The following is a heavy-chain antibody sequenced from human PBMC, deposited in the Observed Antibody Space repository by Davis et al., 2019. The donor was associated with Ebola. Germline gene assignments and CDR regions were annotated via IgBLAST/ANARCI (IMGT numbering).Heavy chain of an antibody. D-gene: IGHD6-6*01. Sequence: PGGSLRLSCAASGFTFSSYWMHWVRQAPGKGLVWVSRINSDGSSTSYADSVKGRFTISRDNAKNTLYLQMNSLRAEDTAVYYCARGELAARPGYYYGMDVWGQGTTVTVSS. CDR3: ARGELAARPGYYYGMDV. CDR2: INSDGSST. J-gene: IGHJ6*02. CDR1: GFTFSSYW. V-gene: IGHV3-74*01.